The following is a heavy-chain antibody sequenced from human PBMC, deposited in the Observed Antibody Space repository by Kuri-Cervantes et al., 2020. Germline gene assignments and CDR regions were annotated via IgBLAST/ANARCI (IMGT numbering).Heavy chain of an antibody. D-gene: IGHD5/OR15-5a*01. Sequence: GGSLRLSCTASGFTFSIYSMNWVRKAPGKGLEWVSSITSGSKYIYYADSVKGRFTISRDNSKNTLYLQMNSLRAEDTTIYYCAKRIVVSTVYFDYWGQGTRVTVSS. CDR3: AKRIVVSTVYFDY. V-gene: IGHV3-21*04. CDR1: GFTFSIYS. CDR2: ITSGSKYI. J-gene: IGHJ4*02.